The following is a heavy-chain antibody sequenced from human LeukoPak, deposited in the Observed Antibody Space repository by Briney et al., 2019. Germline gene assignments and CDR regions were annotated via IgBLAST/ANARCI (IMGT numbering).Heavy chain of an antibody. CDR2: INHSGST. CDR3: ARHAPGGSYDY. CDR1: GGSFSGYY. J-gene: IGHJ4*02. Sequence: PSETLSLTCAVYGGSFSGYYWSWIRQPPGKGLEWIGEINHSGSTNYNPSLKSRVTISVDTSKNQFSLKLSSVTAADTAVYYCARHAPGGSYDYWGQGTLVTVSS. V-gene: IGHV4-34*01. D-gene: IGHD1-26*01.